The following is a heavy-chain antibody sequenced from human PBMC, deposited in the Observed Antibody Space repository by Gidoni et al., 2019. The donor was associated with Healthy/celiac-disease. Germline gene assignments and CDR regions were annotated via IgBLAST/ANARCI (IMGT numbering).Heavy chain of an antibody. CDR3: ASYYYDSSGYPYPIDY. V-gene: IGHV1-69*01. Sequence: GKVSCKASGGTFSSYAISWVRQAPGQGLEWMGGIIPIFGTANYAQKFQGRVTITADESTSTAYMELSSLRSEDTAVYYCASYYYDSSGYPYPIDYWGQGTLVTVSS. CDR2: IIPIFGTA. CDR1: GGTFSSYA. D-gene: IGHD3-22*01. J-gene: IGHJ4*02.